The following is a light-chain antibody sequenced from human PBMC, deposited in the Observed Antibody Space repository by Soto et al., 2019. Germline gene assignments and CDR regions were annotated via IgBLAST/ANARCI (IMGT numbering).Light chain of an antibody. CDR3: SSYAASNNFYFV. Sequence: QSALTQPPSASGSPGQSVTISCTGTSSDAGGYNYVSWYQQYPGRAPKLMIYEVTKRPSGVPDRFSGSKSGNTASLTVSGLQAEDEADYYCSSYAASNNFYFVFGGGTKLTVL. V-gene: IGLV2-8*01. CDR2: EVT. J-gene: IGLJ3*02. CDR1: SSDAGGYNY.